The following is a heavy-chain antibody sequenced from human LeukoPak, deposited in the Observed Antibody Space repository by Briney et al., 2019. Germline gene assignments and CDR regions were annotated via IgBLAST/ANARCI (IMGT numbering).Heavy chain of an antibody. Sequence: PGGPLRPSFAAPGFTFKTYAMHWVRQAPGKGLEWVAVISYDGSNKHYADSVKGRFTISRDNSKNTLYLQMNSLRAEDTAVYYCAKGSGCPDYWGQGTLVTVSS. D-gene: IGHD6-19*01. CDR1: GFTFKTYA. CDR3: AKGSGCPDY. J-gene: IGHJ4*02. V-gene: IGHV3-30*18. CDR2: ISYDGSNK.